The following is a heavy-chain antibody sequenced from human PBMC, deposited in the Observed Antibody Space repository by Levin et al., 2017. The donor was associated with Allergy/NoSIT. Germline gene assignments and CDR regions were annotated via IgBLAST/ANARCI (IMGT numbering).Heavy chain of an antibody. V-gene: IGHV3-21*06. CDR2: ISGDSNHI. J-gene: IGHJ4*02. Sequence: GGSLRLSCAISGFSLSGNSMNWVRQAPGKGLEWVSYISGDSNHIHYADSVRGRFTISRHDAKNSLFLQMKSLRGEDTAVYFCVGDGGYSYWGRGTLVTVSS. D-gene: IGHD3-22*01. CDR3: VGDGGYSY. CDR1: GFSLSGNS.